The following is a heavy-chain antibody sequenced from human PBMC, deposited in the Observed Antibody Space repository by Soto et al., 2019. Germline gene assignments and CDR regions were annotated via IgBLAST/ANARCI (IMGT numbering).Heavy chain of an antibody. D-gene: IGHD1-26*01. CDR3: ARDPSSGSGSDYYFDY. CDR1: GFTFSSYG. J-gene: IGHJ4*02. Sequence: QVQLVESGGGVVQPGRSLRLSCAASGFTFSSYGMHWVRQAPGKGLEWVAVIWYDGSNKYYADSVKGRFTISRDNSKNTLYLQMNSLRAEDTDVYYWARDPSSGSGSDYYFDYWGQGTLVTVSS. V-gene: IGHV3-33*01. CDR2: IWYDGSNK.